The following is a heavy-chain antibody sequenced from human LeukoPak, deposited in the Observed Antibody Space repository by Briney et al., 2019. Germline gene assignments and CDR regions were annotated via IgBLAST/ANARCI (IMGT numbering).Heavy chain of an antibody. CDR2: IRSKAYGGTT. D-gene: IGHD3-3*01. CDR3: TREGYYDFWSGYFSGSHAFDI. V-gene: IGHV3-49*03. J-gene: IGHJ3*02. Sequence: GGSLRLSCTASGFTFGDYAMSWFRQAPGKGLEWVGFIRSKAYGGTTEYAASVKGRFTISRDDSKSIAYLQMNSLKTEDTAVYYCTREGYYDFWSGYFSGSHAFDIWGQGTMVTVSS. CDR1: GFTFGDYA.